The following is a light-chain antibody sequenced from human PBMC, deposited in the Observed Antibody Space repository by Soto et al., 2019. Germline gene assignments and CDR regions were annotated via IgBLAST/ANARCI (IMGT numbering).Light chain of an antibody. Sequence: EIVLTQSPATLSVSLGDSATLSCRASQSVSLSLAWFQMRPGQPPRLLIYGASTRATDIPARFSGSGSGTDFTLAISSLQPEDSATYYCLQDINYPWTFGQGTKVDIK. V-gene: IGKV3-15*01. CDR3: LQDINYPWT. CDR2: GAS. J-gene: IGKJ1*01. CDR1: QSVSLS.